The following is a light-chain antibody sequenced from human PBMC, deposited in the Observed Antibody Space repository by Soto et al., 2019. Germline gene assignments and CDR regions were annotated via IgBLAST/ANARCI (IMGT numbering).Light chain of an antibody. CDR1: QSVSSSY. CDR2: GAS. J-gene: IGKJ2*01. V-gene: IGKV3-20*01. Sequence: EIVLTQSPGTLSLSPGERATLSCRASQSVSSSYLAWYQQKPGQAPRLLIYGASSRATGIPDRFSGSGSGTDFPLTISRLEPEDFAVYYCQQYGSSPVAFGQGTKLEIK. CDR3: QQYGSSPVA.